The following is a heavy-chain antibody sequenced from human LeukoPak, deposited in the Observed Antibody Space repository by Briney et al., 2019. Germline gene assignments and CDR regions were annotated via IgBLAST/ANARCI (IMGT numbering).Heavy chain of an antibody. J-gene: IGHJ4*02. Sequence: GGSLRLSCAASGFTFSSYEMNWVRQAPGKGLEWVSYISSSGSTIYYADSVKGRFTISRDNAKNSLYLQMNSLRAEDTAVYYCARGVPPPYYYGSGSIFDYWGQGTLVTVSS. D-gene: IGHD3-10*01. CDR1: GFTFSSYE. V-gene: IGHV3-48*03. CDR2: ISSSGSTI. CDR3: ARGVPPPYYYGSGSIFDY.